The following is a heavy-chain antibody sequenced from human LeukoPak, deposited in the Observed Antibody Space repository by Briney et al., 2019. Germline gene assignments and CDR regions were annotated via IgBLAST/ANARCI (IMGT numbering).Heavy chain of an antibody. V-gene: IGHV3-21*01. CDR3: ARAYDYVWGSYRYSFDY. Sequence: PGGSLRLSCAASGFTFSSYSMNWVRQAPGEGLEWVASISTSSGYIYYAGSVKGRFTITRDNAKNSLYLQMNSLRDEDTAVYYCARAYDYVWGSYRYSFDYWGQGTLVTVSS. D-gene: IGHD3-16*02. CDR1: GFTFSSYS. J-gene: IGHJ4*02. CDR2: ISTSSGYI.